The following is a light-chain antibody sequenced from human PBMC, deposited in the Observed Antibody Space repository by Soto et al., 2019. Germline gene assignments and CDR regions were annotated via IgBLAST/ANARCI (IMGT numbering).Light chain of an antibody. J-gene: IGLJ1*01. Sequence: QSVLNQPPSASGSPGQSFTFSCTGTSGDCVRYDYVSWYQQHPRKAPKLLIYGVTKRPAGVPDRFSGSKSGNTASLTVSGLQTEDEAYYYCSSYAGSSIYVFGTGTKVTVL. CDR3: SSYAGSSIYV. CDR1: SGDCVRYDY. V-gene: IGLV2-8*01. CDR2: GVT.